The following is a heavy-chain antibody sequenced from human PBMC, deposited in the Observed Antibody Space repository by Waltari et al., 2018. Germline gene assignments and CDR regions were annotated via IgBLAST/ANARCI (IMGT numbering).Heavy chain of an antibody. CDR2: MNPNSGGT. CDR3: ARDGGFDF. D-gene: IGHD2-15*01. Sequence: QVQPVQSGTEVQNPGAPVRVSCNDFGYIVIDHYMHWVRQAPGQGLEWMGWMNPNSGGTNYAQKFQGRVTMTRDTSTSTAYMELSRITSDDTAIYYCARDGGFDFWGQGSLVTVSS. CDR1: GYIVIDHY. V-gene: IGHV1-2*02. J-gene: IGHJ4*02.